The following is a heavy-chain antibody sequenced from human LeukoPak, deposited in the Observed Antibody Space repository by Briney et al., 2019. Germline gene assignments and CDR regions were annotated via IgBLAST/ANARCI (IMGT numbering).Heavy chain of an antibody. CDR3: AKTTQWDLLGYFDY. V-gene: IGHV3-7*01. CDR2: IKRDGTET. D-gene: IGHD1-26*01. J-gene: IGHJ4*02. Sequence: PGGSLRLSCAASELTLSNYCMTWVRQGPGKGLEWVATIKRDGTETYYVDSVKGRFTISRDNAKNSLYLQMNSLRAEDTAVYYCAKTTQWDLLGYFDYWGQGTLVTVSS. CDR1: ELTLSNYC.